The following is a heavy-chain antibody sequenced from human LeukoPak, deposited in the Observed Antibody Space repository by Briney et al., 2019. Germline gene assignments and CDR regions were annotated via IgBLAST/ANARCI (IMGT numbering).Heavy chain of an antibody. CDR1: GGSISGYH. V-gene: IGHV4-59*01. CDR3: ARGEWDLLLDF. CDR2: ICYSGST. D-gene: IGHD1-26*01. Sequence: SETLSLTCTVSGGSISGYHWSWIGQPPGKGLEWIGYICYSGSTNYNPSLKSRVTISVDSSKHPFSLKLSSVTAADTAVYYGARGEWDLLLDFWGQGTLVTVSS. J-gene: IGHJ4*02.